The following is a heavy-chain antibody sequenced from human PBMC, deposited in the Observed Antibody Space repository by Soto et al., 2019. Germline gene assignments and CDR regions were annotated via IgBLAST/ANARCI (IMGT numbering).Heavy chain of an antibody. CDR3: ARRLVGITDGDRNWFDP. CDR2: IYYSGST. CDR1: GGSISSSSYY. Sequence: QLQLQESGPGLVKPSETLSLTCTVSGGSISSSSYYWGWIRQPPGKGLEWIGSIYYSGSTYYNPSLKSRVTISVDTSKNQFSLKLSSVTAADTAVYYCARRLVGITDGDRNWFDPWGQGTLVTVSS. D-gene: IGHD4-17*01. V-gene: IGHV4-39*01. J-gene: IGHJ5*02.